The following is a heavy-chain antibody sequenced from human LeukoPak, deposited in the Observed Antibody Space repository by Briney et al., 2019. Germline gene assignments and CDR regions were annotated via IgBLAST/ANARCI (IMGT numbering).Heavy chain of an antibody. V-gene: IGHV1-2*02. CDR3: ARVSWISYYYYMDV. D-gene: IGHD5-12*01. J-gene: IGHJ6*03. CDR2: INPNSGGT. Sequence: ASVKVSSKASGYTFTGYYMHWVRQAPGQGLEWMGWINPNSGGTNYAQKFQGRVTMTRDTSISTAYMELSRLRSDDTAVYYCARVSWISYYYYMDVWGKGTTVTVSS. CDR1: GYTFTGYY.